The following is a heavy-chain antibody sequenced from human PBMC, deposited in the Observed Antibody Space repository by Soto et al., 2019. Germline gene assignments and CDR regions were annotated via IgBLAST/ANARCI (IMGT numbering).Heavy chain of an antibody. V-gene: IGHV3-48*03. Sequence: GGSLRLSCVASGFAFRSYGMNWVRQAPGKGLEWVSNIRSNGDSIYYADSVKGRVSVSRDNAKNSLFLEMNSLRDEDTAVYYCARETLRDAIDIWGQGTMVTVSS. J-gene: IGHJ3*02. CDR3: ARETLRDAIDI. CDR2: IRSNGDSI. CDR1: GFAFRSYG.